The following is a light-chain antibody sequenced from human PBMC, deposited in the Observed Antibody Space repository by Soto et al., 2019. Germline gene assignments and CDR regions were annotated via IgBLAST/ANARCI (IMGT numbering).Light chain of an antibody. CDR2: DAS. V-gene: IGKV3-15*01. Sequence: ETVIPLSPATLYVSPWERPTLSCRASLSVSSNLAWYQQKSGKAPRLLIYDASTRATGIPARFSGSGSGTEFTLTLRRLQSEDFAVYYCQQYNTWPLTFGPGTKVDL. J-gene: IGKJ3*01. CDR1: LSVSSN. CDR3: QQYNTWPLT.